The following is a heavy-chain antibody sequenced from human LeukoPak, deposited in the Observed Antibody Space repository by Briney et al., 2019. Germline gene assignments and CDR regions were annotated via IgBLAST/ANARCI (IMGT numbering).Heavy chain of an antibody. J-gene: IGHJ4*02. CDR1: GGSFSGYY. Sequence: SETLSLTCAVYGGSFSGYYWSWIRQPAGKGLEWIGEINHSGSTNYNPSLKSRVTISVDTSKNQFSLKLSSVTAADTAVYYCASGYCSSTSCYAFDYWGQGTLVTVSS. CDR2: INHSGST. D-gene: IGHD2-2*01. V-gene: IGHV4-34*01. CDR3: ASGYCSSTSCYAFDY.